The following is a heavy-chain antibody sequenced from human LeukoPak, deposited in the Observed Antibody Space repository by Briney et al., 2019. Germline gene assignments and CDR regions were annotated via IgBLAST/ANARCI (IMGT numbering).Heavy chain of an antibody. D-gene: IGHD2-2*01. Sequence: GSLRLSCAASGFTFSDYYMSWIRQAPGKGLEWVSYISSSSSYTNYADSVKGRFTISRDNAKNSLYLQMNSLRAEDTAVYYCARDGGCSSTSCYVSWFDPWGQGTLVTVSS. CDR3: ARDGGCSSTSCYVSWFDP. V-gene: IGHV3-11*06. CDR2: ISSSSSYT. CDR1: GFTFSDYY. J-gene: IGHJ5*02.